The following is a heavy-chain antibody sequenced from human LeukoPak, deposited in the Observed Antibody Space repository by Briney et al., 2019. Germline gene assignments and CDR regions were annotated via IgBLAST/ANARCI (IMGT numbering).Heavy chain of an antibody. CDR1: GGSISSYY. Sequence: SDTLSLTCTVSGGSISSYYWSWIRQPPGKGLEWIGYIYYSGSTNYNPSLKSRVTISVDTSKNQFSLKLSSVTAADTAVYYCARGGGYDSSGEFDYWGQGTLVTVSS. J-gene: IGHJ4*02. V-gene: IGHV4-59*07. CDR2: IYYSGST. CDR3: ARGGGYDSSGEFDY. D-gene: IGHD3-22*01.